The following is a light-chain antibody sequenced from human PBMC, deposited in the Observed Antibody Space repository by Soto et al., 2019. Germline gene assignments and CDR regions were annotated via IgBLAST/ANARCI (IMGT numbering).Light chain of an antibody. Sequence: EIVLTQSPATLSLSPGERATLSCRASQSVSDSLAWYQQKPGQTPRLLIYDASNRATGIPARFSGSGSGTDFTLTISSLEPEDFAIYYCQQRGNWPPLFTFGPGTKVDIK. V-gene: IGKV3-11*01. CDR2: DAS. CDR1: QSVSDS. CDR3: QQRGNWPPLFT. J-gene: IGKJ3*01.